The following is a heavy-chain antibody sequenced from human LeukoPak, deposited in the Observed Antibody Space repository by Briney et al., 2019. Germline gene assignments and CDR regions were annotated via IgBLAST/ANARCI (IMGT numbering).Heavy chain of an antibody. CDR1: GFTFSSYD. Sequence: GGSLRLSCAASGFTFSSYDMHWVRQVAGKGLEWVSSIGTIGDTFYPGSVKGRFTISRENAKNSLYLQMNSLRAGDTAVYYCARATVIGTIPVPGFLDVWGKGTTVTVSS. D-gene: IGHD6-19*01. CDR2: IGTIGDT. V-gene: IGHV3-13*01. J-gene: IGHJ6*04. CDR3: ARATVIGTIPVPGFLDV.